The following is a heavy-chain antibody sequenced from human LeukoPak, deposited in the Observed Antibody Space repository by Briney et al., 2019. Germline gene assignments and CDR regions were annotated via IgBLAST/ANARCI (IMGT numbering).Heavy chain of an antibody. V-gene: IGHV3-48*01. CDR3: ARDIQLWTFDY. J-gene: IGHJ4*02. Sequence: PGRSLRLSCAASGFTFSSYSMNWVRQAPGKGLEWVSYISSSSSTIYYADSVKGRFTISRDNAKNSLYLQMNSLRAEDTAVYYCARDIQLWTFDYWGQGTLVTVSS. CDR2: ISSSSSTI. CDR1: GFTFSSYS. D-gene: IGHD5-18*01.